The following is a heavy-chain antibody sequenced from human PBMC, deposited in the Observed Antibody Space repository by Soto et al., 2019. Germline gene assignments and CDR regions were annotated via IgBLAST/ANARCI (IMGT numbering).Heavy chain of an antibody. J-gene: IGHJ5*02. V-gene: IGHV1-2*02. CDR2: INPNSGGT. D-gene: IGHD2-15*01. CDR1: GYTFTGYY. CDR3: ARDRGSYYCSGGSCYSAWFDP. Sequence: GASVKVSCKASGYTFTGYYMHWVRQAPGQGLEWMGWINPNSGGTNYAQKFQGRVTMTRDTSISTAYMELSRLRSDDTAVYYCARDRGSYYCSGGSCYSAWFDPWRQGTLVTVSS.